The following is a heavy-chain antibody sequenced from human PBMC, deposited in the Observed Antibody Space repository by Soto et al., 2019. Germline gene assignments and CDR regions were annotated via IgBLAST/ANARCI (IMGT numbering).Heavy chain of an antibody. Sequence: PGGSLILSCAASGFTFSSYWMHWVRQAPGKGLVWVSRINSDGSSTSYADSVKGRFTISRDNAKNTLNLEMNSLRAEDTAVYYCARNLGGIGVVDYWGHGTLVTVSS. CDR3: ARNLGGIGVVDY. J-gene: IGHJ4*01. CDR1: GFTFSSYW. D-gene: IGHD6-19*01. V-gene: IGHV3-74*01. CDR2: INSDGSST.